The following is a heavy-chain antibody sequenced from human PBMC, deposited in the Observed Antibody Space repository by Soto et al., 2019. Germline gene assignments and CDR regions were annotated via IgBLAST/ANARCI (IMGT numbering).Heavy chain of an antibody. J-gene: IGHJ4*02. CDR1: GFSFSSSW. V-gene: IGHV3-74*01. CDR2: TNSDGSTT. D-gene: IGHD6-19*01. Sequence: EVQLVESGGGLIQPGGSLRLSCAASGFSFSSSWMHWVRQAPGKGLLWVSRTNSDGSTTNYADSVKGRFTISRDNAKNTLYLQMNSLRAEDTAVYYCARGTTGWYGYDYWGQGTLVTVSS. CDR3: ARGTTGWYGYDY.